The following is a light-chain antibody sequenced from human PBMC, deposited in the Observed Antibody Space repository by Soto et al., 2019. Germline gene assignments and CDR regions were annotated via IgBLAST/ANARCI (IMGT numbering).Light chain of an antibody. J-gene: IGKJ2*01. CDR2: GAS. V-gene: IGKV3-15*01. Sequence: EIVMTQSPATLSVSPGERATLSCRASQSFSSNLAWYHQKPGQAPRLLIYGASTRATGIPARFSDSGSGTEFTLTISSLQSEDFAVYYCQQYNNWPLYTFGQRTKLEIK. CDR3: QQYNNWPLYT. CDR1: QSFSSN.